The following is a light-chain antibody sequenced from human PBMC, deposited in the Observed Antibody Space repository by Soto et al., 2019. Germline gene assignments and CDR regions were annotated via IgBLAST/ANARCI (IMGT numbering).Light chain of an antibody. CDR1: QGISNY. Sequence: DIQMTQSPSSLSASVGDRVTITCRASQGISNYLAWFQQKPGKVPKLLIYAASTLQIGVPSRFSGSGSGTDLTLTMSSLQPEDVATYYCQKYNSAPFTFGRGTEVEIK. V-gene: IGKV1-27*01. CDR3: QKYNSAPFT. J-gene: IGKJ4*01. CDR2: AAS.